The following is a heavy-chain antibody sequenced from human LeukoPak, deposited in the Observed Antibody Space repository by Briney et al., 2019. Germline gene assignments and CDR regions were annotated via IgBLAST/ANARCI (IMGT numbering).Heavy chain of an antibody. CDR3: ARMAAAGPFDY. CDR2: IYHSATT. Sequence: PSETLSLTCTVSSGSIGSSYWSWIRQPPGKGLEWIGYIYHSATTNYSPSLKSRVTISLETSKNQFSLKLSSVTAADTAVYYCARMAAAGPFDYWGQGTLVTVSS. CDR1: SGSIGSSY. D-gene: IGHD6-13*01. J-gene: IGHJ4*02. V-gene: IGHV4-59*08.